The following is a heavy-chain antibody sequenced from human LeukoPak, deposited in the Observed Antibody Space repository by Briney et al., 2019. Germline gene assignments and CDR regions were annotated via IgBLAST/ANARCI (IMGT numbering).Heavy chain of an antibody. CDR3: AKDPGYYYGSGSSFDY. V-gene: IGHV3-9*01. D-gene: IGHD3-10*01. J-gene: IGHJ4*02. CDR1: GFTFSSYG. Sequence: GGSLRLSCAASGFTFSSYGMHWVRQAPGKGLEWVSGISWNSGSKGYADSVKGRFTISRDNAKNSLYLQMNSLRAEDTALYYCAKDPGYYYGSGSSFDYWGQGTLVTVSP. CDR2: ISWNSGSK.